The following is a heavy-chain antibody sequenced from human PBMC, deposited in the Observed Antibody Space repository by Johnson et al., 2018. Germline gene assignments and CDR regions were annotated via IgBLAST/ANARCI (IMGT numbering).Heavy chain of an antibody. V-gene: IGHV3-30-3*01. D-gene: IGHD3/OR15-3a*01. J-gene: IGHJ6*03. CDR2: ISYDGSNK. CDR1: GFTFSSYA. CDR3: ARDPYLDTGYYYYYLDG. Sequence: QVQLQESGGGVVQPGRSLRLSCAASGFTFSSYAMHWVRQAPGKGLEWVALISYDGSNKYFADSVKGRFTISRDNSKNTLYLQMNSLRAEDTAVDYCARDPYLDTGYYYYYLDGWGKGTTVTVSS.